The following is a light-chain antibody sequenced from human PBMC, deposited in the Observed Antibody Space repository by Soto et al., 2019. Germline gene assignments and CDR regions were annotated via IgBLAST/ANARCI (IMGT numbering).Light chain of an antibody. J-gene: IGKJ1*01. V-gene: IGKV1-5*01. CDR3: QQYGSSPQWT. CDR2: DAS. Sequence: DIQMTQSPSTLSASAGDRVTITCRASQSISTWLAWYQQKPGKAPKLLICDASSLESGVPSRFSGSGSGTEFTLTISRLEPEDFAVYYCQQYGSSPQWTFGQGTKVDI. CDR1: QSISTW.